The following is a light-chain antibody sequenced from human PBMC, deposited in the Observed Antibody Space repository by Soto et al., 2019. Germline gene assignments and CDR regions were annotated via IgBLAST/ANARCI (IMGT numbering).Light chain of an antibody. CDR3: QQCYSSPRT. J-gene: IGKJ1*01. V-gene: IGKV1-39*01. CDR1: QRISTY. CDR2: AAS. Sequence: DIQITQSPSTLSAGVGDRVTITCRASQRISTYLNWYQQKPGKAPTLLIYAASSLQSGVPSRFSGGGSGTDFPLIIHSLQPEYFATYFCQQCYSSPRTFGQGTKVHIK.